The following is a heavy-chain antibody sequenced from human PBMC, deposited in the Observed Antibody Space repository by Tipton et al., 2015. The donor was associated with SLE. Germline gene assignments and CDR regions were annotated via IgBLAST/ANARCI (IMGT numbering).Heavy chain of an antibody. CDR2: VYYTGNT. V-gene: IGHV4-38-2*02. D-gene: IGHD3-9*01. CDR1: GYSISSGYY. Sequence: PGLVKPSETLSLTCTVSGYSISSGYYWGWIRQPPGKGLEWVGTVYYTGNTFYNPSLKSRVSISVDTSKNVFSLNVSSVTAADTAVYYCARQNFDWFQYYFDYWGQGTLVTVSS. J-gene: IGHJ4*02. CDR3: ARQNFDWFQYYFDY.